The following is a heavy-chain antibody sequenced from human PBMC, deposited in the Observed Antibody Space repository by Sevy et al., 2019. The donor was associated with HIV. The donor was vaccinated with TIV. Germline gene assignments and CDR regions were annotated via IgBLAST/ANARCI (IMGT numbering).Heavy chain of an antibody. CDR2: IYSTGST. D-gene: IGHD6-19*01. CDR1: GASISTYY. J-gene: IGHJ4*02. Sequence: SETLSLTCTVSGASISTYYWTWIRQLPGKGLEWIGYIYSTGSTIYNPSLRSRGSISIDTSESQFSLNLCSVTAADTAVYFCATLRFSSGWYSGFDYWGQGTLVTVSS. V-gene: IGHV4-59*01. CDR3: ATLRFSSGWYSGFDY.